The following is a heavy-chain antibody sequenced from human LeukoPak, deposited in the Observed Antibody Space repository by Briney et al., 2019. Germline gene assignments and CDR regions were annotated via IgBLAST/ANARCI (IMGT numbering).Heavy chain of an antibody. CDR1: GFTFSSYG. CDR2: ISYDGSNK. Sequence: PGRSLRLSCAASGFTFSSYGMHWVRQAPGKGLEWVAVISYDGSNKYYADSVKGRFTISRDNSKNTLYLQMNSLRAEDTAVYYCAKVVLLNVYAPGYWGQGILVTVSS. D-gene: IGHD2-8*01. CDR3: AKVVLLNVYAPGY. V-gene: IGHV3-30*18. J-gene: IGHJ4*02.